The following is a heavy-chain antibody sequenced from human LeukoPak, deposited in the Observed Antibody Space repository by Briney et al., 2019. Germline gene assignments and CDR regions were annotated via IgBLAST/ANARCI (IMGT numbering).Heavy chain of an antibody. Sequence: SETLSLTCTVSGGSISSGGHSWSWIRQHPGKGLEWIGYIYYTGDTYYIPSLKSRVTISVDTSKNQFSLKLTSVTAADTAVYYCARERGSLPDYWGQGTLVTVSS. V-gene: IGHV4-31*03. CDR2: IYYTGDT. J-gene: IGHJ4*02. CDR3: ARERGSLPDY. CDR1: GGSISSGGHS. D-gene: IGHD3-16*01.